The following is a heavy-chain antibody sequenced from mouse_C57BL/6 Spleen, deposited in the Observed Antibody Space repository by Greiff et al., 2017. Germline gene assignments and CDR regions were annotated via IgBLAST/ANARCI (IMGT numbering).Heavy chain of an antibody. CDR1: GFTFSSYA. CDR2: ISSGGDYI. J-gene: IGHJ4*01. CDR3: TRDTNWDYAMDY. V-gene: IGHV5-9-1*02. Sequence: EVQGVESGEGLVKPGGSLKLSCAASGFTFSSYAMSWVRQTPEKRLEWVAYISSGGDYIYYADTVKGRFTISRDNARNTLYLQMSSLKSADTAMYDCTRDTNWDYAMDYWGQGTSVTVSS. D-gene: IGHD4-1*01.